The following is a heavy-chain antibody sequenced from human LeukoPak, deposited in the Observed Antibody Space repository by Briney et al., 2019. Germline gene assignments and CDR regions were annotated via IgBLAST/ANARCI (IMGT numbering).Heavy chain of an antibody. V-gene: IGHV1-2*04. D-gene: IGHD3-22*01. CDR3: ARDPGDGSSGYPLDY. Sequence: ASVKVSCKASGYTFTGYYMHWVRQAPGQGLEWMGWINPNSGGTNYAQKFQGWVTMTRDTSISTAYMELSRLRSDDTAVYYCARDPGDGSSGYPLDYWGQGTLVTVSS. CDR1: GYTFTGYY. CDR2: INPNSGGT. J-gene: IGHJ4*02.